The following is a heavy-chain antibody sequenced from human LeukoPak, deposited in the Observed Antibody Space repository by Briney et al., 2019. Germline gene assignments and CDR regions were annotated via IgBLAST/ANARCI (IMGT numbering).Heavy chain of an antibody. J-gene: IGHJ5*02. D-gene: IGHD1-1*01. CDR1: GFTFNTYW. V-gene: IGHV3-74*01. CDR3: TKGGTVGFDP. CDR2: INSDGSST. Sequence: PGGSLRLSCAASGFTFNTYWMHWVRQSPGKGLVWVSRINSDGSSTTYADSVKGRFTISRDNAKNTVYLQMNSLRDEDTAVYYCTKGGTVGFDPWGRGTVVTVSS.